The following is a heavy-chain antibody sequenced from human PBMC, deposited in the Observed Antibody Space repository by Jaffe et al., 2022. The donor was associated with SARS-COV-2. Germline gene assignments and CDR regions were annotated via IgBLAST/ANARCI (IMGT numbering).Heavy chain of an antibody. CDR3: ARVDYIVVVPAAMLYWFDP. V-gene: IGHV4-38-2*02. CDR2: IYHSGST. CDR1: GYSISSGYY. Sequence: QVQLQESGPGLVKPSETLSLTCTVSGYSISSGYYWGWIRQPPGKGLEWIGSIYHSGSTYYNPSLKSRVTISVDTSKNQFSLKLSSVTAADTAVYYCARVDYIVVVPAAMLYWFDPWGQGTLVTVSS. D-gene: IGHD2-2*01. J-gene: IGHJ5*02.